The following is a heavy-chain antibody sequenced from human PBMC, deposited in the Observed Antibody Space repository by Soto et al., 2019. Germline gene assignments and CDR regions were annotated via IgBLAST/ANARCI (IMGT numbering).Heavy chain of an antibody. CDR3: ARALLGYSSGGGAPFFNY. Sequence: GGSLRLSCAASGFTFSSYGMHWVRQAPGKGLEWVAVIWYDGSNKYYADSVKGRFTISRDNSKNTLYLQMNSLRAEDTAVYYCARALLGYSSGGGAPFFNYWGQGTLVTVSS. CDR2: IWYDGSNK. V-gene: IGHV3-33*01. CDR1: GFTFSSYG. D-gene: IGHD6-19*01. J-gene: IGHJ4*02.